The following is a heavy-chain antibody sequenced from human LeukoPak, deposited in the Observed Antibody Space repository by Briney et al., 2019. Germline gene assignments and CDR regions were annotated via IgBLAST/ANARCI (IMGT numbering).Heavy chain of an antibody. CDR1: GFTFSTYA. V-gene: IGHV3-48*02. Sequence: PGGSLRLSCAASGFTFSTYALNWVRQAPGKGLEWVSYISSSSITLYYADSVKGRFTISRDNAKNSLYLQMNSLRDEDTAVYYCARSFDIWGQGTMVTVSS. CDR2: ISSSSITL. J-gene: IGHJ3*02. CDR3: ARSFDI.